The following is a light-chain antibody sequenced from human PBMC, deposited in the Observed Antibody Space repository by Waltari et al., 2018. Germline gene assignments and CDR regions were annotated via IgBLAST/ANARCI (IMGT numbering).Light chain of an antibody. J-gene: IGKJ2*03. CDR2: DAS. Sequence: EIVLTQSPGTLSLSPGERATLSCRASQSVTSDYLAWYRQKPGQAPRLLIYDASTRATGIPDRFSGSGSGTDFSLTISRLEPEDFVVYYCQQYGTPLGNSCGQGTTLEIK. CDR1: QSVTSDY. CDR3: QQYGTPLGNS. V-gene: IGKV3-20*01.